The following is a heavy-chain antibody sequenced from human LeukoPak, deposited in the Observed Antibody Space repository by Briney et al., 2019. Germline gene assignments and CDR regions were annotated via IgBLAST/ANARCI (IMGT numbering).Heavy chain of an antibody. Sequence: AGGSLRLSCAASGFTFSTYSMNWVRQAPGKGLEWVSSISSGTTYIYYADSVKGRFTISRDNAKNSLYLQMNSLRAEDTAVYYCAREAVPADHYYYYYMDVWGKGTTVTVSS. CDR3: AREAVPADHYYYYYMDV. CDR2: ISSGTTYI. CDR1: GFTFSTYS. V-gene: IGHV3-21*01. J-gene: IGHJ6*03. D-gene: IGHD2-2*01.